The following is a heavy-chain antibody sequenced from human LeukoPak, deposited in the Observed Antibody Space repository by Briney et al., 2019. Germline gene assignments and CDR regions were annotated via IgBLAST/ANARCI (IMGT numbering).Heavy chain of an antibody. D-gene: IGHD4-17*01. J-gene: IGHJ4*02. CDR3: ANQRRMTTVTAQRY. Sequence: QPGGSLRLSCAASGFTFTSSAMSWVRQAPRKGLDSVSAISGNGGSTYYADSVKGRCAISRDNCKNTLYLQMNRLTAEDTAVYYCANQRRMTTVTAQRYWGQGTLVTVSS. CDR1: GFTFTSSA. CDR2: ISGNGGST. V-gene: IGHV3-23*01.